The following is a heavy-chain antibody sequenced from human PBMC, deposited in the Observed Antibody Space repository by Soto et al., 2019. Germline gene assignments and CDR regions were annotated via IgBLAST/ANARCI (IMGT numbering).Heavy chain of an antibody. CDR2: IYYSGGT. V-gene: IGHV4-31*03. CDR1: GGSISRGGYY. CDR3: ARKDSGYADYMDV. D-gene: IGHD5-12*01. Sequence: QVQLQESGPGLVKPSQTLSLTCTVSGGSISRGGYYWSWIRQHPGKGLEWIEYIYYSGGTYYNPSLMSRVTISVDTSENQFSLRLSSVTAADTAVYYCARKDSGYADYMDVWGKGTTVTVSS. J-gene: IGHJ6*03.